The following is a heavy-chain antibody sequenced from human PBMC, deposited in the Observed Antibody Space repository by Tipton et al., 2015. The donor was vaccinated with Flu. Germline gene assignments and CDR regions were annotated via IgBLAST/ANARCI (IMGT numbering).Heavy chain of an antibody. CDR3: ARLSYYDVDLKNFYYED. D-gene: IGHD3-10*02. V-gene: IGHV4-4*07. Sequence: TLSLTCTVSGDSMNNYYWSWIRQPAGKGLEWIGRVYASGSTTYNPSLKSRVTMSLDTSKNQFSLKLNSVTAADTAVYYCARLSYYDVDLKNFYYEDWGQGTLVTVSS. CDR1: GDSMNNYY. J-gene: IGHJ4*02. CDR2: VYASGST.